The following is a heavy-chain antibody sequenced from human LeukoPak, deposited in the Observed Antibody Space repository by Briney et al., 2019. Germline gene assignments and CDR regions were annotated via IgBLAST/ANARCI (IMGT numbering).Heavy chain of an antibody. CDR3: AKRGVVIRVILVGFHKEAYYFDS. V-gene: IGHV3-23*01. CDR1: GITVSNYG. Sequence: GGSLRLSCAVSGITVSNYGMSWVRQAPGKGLEWVAGISDSGGRTKYADSAKGRFTISRDNPKNTLYLQMNSLRVEDTAVYFCAKRGVVIRVILVGFHKEAYYFDSWGQGALVTVSS. CDR2: ISDSGGRT. D-gene: IGHD3-22*01. J-gene: IGHJ4*02.